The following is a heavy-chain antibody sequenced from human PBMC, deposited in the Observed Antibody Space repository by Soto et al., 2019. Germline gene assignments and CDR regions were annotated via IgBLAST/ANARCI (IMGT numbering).Heavy chain of an antibody. Sequence: WGSLRLSCAASGFTFSSYGIHLFRHSPFKWLEWVAVISYDGSNKYYADSVKGRFTISRDNSKNTLYLQMNSLRAEDAAVYYCATYYYDSSGYQNPDYWGQGTLVTVSS. CDR2: ISYDGSNK. CDR3: ATYYYDSSGYQNPDY. CDR1: GFTFSSYG. V-gene: IGHV3-30*03. D-gene: IGHD3-22*01. J-gene: IGHJ4*02.